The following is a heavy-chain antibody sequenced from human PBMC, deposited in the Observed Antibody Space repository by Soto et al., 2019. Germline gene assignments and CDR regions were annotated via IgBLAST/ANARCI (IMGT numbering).Heavy chain of an antibody. J-gene: IGHJ4*02. Sequence: GGSLRLSCAASGFTFSSYTMNWVRQAPGKGLEWVSSISGSSGYIYYADSVRGRFTISRDNAKNSLYLQMNSLRAEDTAVYYCARVIAVAGQAYDYWGQGTLVTVSS. V-gene: IGHV3-21*01. CDR1: GFTFSSYT. D-gene: IGHD6-19*01. CDR2: ISGSSGYI. CDR3: ARVIAVAGQAYDY.